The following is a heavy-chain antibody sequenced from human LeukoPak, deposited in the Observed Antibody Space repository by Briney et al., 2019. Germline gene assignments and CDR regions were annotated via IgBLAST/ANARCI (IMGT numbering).Heavy chain of an antibody. V-gene: IGHV4-59*11. J-gene: IGHJ5*02. Sequence: SETLSLTCTVSGGSISSHYWSWIRQPPGKGLEWIGYNYYSGSTNYNPSLKSRVTISVDTSKNQFSLKLSSVTAADTAVYYCARLHYYDSSGPNWFDPWGQGTLVTVSS. CDR1: GGSISSHY. CDR3: ARLHYYDSSGPNWFDP. D-gene: IGHD3-22*01. CDR2: NYYSGST.